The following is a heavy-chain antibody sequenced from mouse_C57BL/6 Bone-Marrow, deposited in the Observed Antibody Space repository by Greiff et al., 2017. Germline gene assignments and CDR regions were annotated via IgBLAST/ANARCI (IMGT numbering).Heavy chain of an antibody. Sequence: EVHLVESGGGLVKPGGSLKLSCAASGFTFSDYGMHWVRQAPEKGLEWVAYISSGSSTIYYADTVQGRFTISRDNAKNPLFLQMTSLRSEDTAMYYCARWIYYDYGYYFDYWGQGTTLTVSS. V-gene: IGHV5-17*01. J-gene: IGHJ2*01. CDR3: ARWIYYDYGYYFDY. CDR2: ISSGSSTI. CDR1: GFTFSDYG. D-gene: IGHD2-4*01.